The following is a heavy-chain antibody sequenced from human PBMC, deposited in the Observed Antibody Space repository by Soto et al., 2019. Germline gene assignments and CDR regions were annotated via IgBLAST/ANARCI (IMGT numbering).Heavy chain of an antibody. Sequence: EVQLVESGGGLVQPGGSLRLSCVASGFTFTSYWMTWARQAPGKGLEWLAKINQDGSEKNYVASVWGRFTISRDNAKNSLFLQMDSLRTEDTAVYFCSRLSRWAPGGSQWGQGTRVTVSS. CDR1: GFTFTSYW. CDR3: SRLSRWAPGGSQ. D-gene: IGHD2-15*01. CDR2: INQDGSEK. J-gene: IGHJ4*02. V-gene: IGHV3-7*03.